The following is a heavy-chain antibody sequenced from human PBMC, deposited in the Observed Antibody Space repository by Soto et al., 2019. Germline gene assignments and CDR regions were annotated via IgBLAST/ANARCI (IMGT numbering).Heavy chain of an antibody. CDR1: GFTFSSYA. Sequence: QVQLVESGGGVVQPGRSLRLSCAASGFTFSSYAMHWVRQAPGKGLAWVAVISYDGNNKYYADSVKGRFTISRDNSKNTLDLQMNSLRAADTAVYSCARDSLDYGDYPYNWFDPWGQGTLVTVSS. J-gene: IGHJ5*02. V-gene: IGHV3-30-3*01. CDR3: ARDSLDYGDYPYNWFDP. CDR2: ISYDGNNK. D-gene: IGHD4-17*01.